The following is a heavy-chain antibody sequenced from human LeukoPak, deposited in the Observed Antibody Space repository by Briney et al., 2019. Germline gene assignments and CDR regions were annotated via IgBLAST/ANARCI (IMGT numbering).Heavy chain of an antibody. Sequence: SETLSLTCTVSGASVSGSAYYWGWIRQPPGKGLEWIGNIYYSGSTYYNESLESRVAISIDTSKNQFSLKLNSVTAADTAMYYCAKSGGYGLIDYWGQGTLVTVSS. CDR2: IYYSGST. CDR1: GASVSGSAYY. J-gene: IGHJ4*02. CDR3: AKSGGYGLIDY. V-gene: IGHV4-39*01. D-gene: IGHD1-26*01.